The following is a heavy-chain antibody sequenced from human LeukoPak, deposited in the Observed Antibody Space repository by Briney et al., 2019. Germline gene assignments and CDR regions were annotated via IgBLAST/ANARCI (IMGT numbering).Heavy chain of an antibody. CDR2: IYTSGST. V-gene: IGHV4-61*02. D-gene: IGHD4-17*01. CDR3: AREADGDYSSIGFDP. Sequence: PSQTLSLTCTVSGGSISSGGYYWSWIRQPAGKGLEWIGRIYTSGSTNYNPSLKSRVTISVDTSKNQFSLKLSSVTAADTAVYYCAREADGDYSSIGFDPWGQGTLVTVSS. CDR1: GGSISSGGYY. J-gene: IGHJ5*02.